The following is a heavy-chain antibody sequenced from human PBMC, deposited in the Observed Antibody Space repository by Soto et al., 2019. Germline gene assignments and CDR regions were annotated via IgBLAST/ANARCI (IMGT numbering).Heavy chain of an antibody. D-gene: IGHD3-3*01. CDR2: IYPGDSHT. CDR1: GFSFTTYW. V-gene: IGHV5-51*01. Sequence: GESLRISCKDSGFSFTTYWIAWVRQMPGKGLEWMGIIYPGDSHTKYNASVQGQVTISADKSITTAFLQWRSLKASDTAMYYCARGSGTHHEFWSGYLVNWGQGTLGTVSS. CDR3: ARGSGTHHEFWSGYLVN. J-gene: IGHJ4*02.